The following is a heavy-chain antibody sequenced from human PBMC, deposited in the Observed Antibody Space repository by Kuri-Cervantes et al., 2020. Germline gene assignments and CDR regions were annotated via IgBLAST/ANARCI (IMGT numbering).Heavy chain of an antibody. V-gene: IGHV3-30-3*01. J-gene: IGHJ4*02. CDR2: ISYDGSNK. Sequence: GESLKISCAASGFTFTSYAMHWVRQALGKGLEWVGVISYDGSNKYYADSLKGRFTISRDNSKNTLYLQKSSRRAEDKAVYYCARGYYAVLSDLTRHFDYWGQGTPVTVSS. CDR3: ARGYYAVLSDLTRHFDY. CDR1: GFTFTSYA. D-gene: IGHD3-9*01.